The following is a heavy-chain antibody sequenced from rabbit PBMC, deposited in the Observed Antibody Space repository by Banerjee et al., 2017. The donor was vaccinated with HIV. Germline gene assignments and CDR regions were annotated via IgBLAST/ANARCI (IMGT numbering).Heavy chain of an antibody. J-gene: IGHJ6*01. CDR2: IYAGKGRT. D-gene: IGHD6-1*01. CDR1: GFDFSSYY. V-gene: IGHV1S7*01. CDR3: ARDGYAGYAGYGYAGYGMDL. Sequence: QLKETGGGLVQPGGSLTLSCKASGFDFSSYYMSWVRQAPGKGLEWIGTIYAGKGRTYYASWVNGRFTISSDNAQNTVDLQMNSLTAVDRATYFCARDGYAGYAGYGYAGYGMDL.